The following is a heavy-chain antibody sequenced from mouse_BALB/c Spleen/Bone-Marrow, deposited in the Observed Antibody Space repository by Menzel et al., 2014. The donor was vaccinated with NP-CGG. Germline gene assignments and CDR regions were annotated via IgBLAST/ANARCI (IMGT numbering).Heavy chain of an antibody. J-gene: IGHJ1*01. CDR3: ARINYGSRRYWYFDV. Sequence: QVQLQQSGPGLVQPSQSLSITCTVSGFSLTTYGLHWVRQSPGKGLEWLGVIWSGGSTDYNAAFISRLSISKDNSKSQVFFKMNSLQANDTAIYYCARINYGSRRYWYFDVWGAGTTVTVSS. D-gene: IGHD1-1*01. CDR2: IWSGGST. V-gene: IGHV2-2*02. CDR1: GFSLTTYG.